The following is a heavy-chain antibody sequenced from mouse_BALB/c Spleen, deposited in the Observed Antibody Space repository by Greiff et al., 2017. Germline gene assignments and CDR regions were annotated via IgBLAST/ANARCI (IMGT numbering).Heavy chain of an antibody. J-gene: IGHJ4*01. CDR3: ARHGGNYYGSRGDY. CDR2: IDPSDSET. CDR1: GYSFTSYW. V-gene: IGHV1S127*01. D-gene: IGHD1-1*01. Sequence: VQLQQSGPQLVRPGASVKISCKASGYSFTSYWMHWVKQRPGQGLEWISMIDPSDSETRLNQKFKDKATLTVDKSSSTAYMQLSSPTSEDSAVYYCARHGGNYYGSRGDYWGQGTSVTVSS.